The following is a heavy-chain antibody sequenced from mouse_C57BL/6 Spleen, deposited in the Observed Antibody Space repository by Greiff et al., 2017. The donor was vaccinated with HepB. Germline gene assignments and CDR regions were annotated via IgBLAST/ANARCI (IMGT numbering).Heavy chain of an antibody. D-gene: IGHD2-12*01. CDR3: ARFHYTAMDY. Sequence: QVQLQQPGAELVMPGASVKLSCKASGYTFTSYWMHWVKQRPGQGLEWIGEIDPSDSYTNYNQKFKGKSTLTVDKSSSTAYMQLSSLTSEDSAVYYCARFHYTAMDYWGQGTSVTVSS. V-gene: IGHV1-69*01. CDR1: GYTFTSYW. CDR2: IDPSDSYT. J-gene: IGHJ4*01.